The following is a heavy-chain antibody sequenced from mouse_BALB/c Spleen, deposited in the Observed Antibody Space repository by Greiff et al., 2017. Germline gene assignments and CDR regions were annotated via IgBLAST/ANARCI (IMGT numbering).Heavy chain of an antibody. CDR3: GVVATDAY. Sequence: VQLKESGAELVRSGASVKLSCTASGFNIKDYYMHWVKQRPEQGLEWIGWIDPENGDTEYAPKFQGKATMTADTSSNTAYLQLSSLTSEDTAVYYCGVVATDAYWGQGTLVTVSA. CDR1: GFNIKDYY. V-gene: IGHV14-4*02. D-gene: IGHD1-1*01. CDR2: IDPENGDT. J-gene: IGHJ3*01.